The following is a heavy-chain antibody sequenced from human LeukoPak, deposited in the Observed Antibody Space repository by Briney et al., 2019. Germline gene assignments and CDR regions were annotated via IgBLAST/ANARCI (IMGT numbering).Heavy chain of an antibody. CDR2: AYSGVNA. Sequence: PSETLSLTCTVSGDSMHSYYWSWIRQSPEKGLESIGRAYSGVNAYYNPSLQSRVTISVDKSNNQFSLDLASVTAADTAIYYCAREKSGTLTRAYYYIDVWGKGITVTVSS. CDR1: GDSMHSYY. J-gene: IGHJ6*03. CDR3: AREKSGTLTRAYYYIDV. V-gene: IGHV4-4*07. D-gene: IGHD1-26*01.